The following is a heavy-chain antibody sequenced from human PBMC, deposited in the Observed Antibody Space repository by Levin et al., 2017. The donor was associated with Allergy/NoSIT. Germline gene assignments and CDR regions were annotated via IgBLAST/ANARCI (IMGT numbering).Heavy chain of an antibody. CDR2: ISSSSSYI. CDR1: GFTFSSYS. CDR3: ARDLMGATSYYYYGMDV. V-gene: IGHV3-21*01. J-gene: IGHJ6*02. Sequence: KPGGSLRLSCAASGFTFSSYSMNWVRQAPGKGLEWVSSISSSSSYIYYADSVKGRFTISRDNAKNSLYLQMNSLRAEDTAVYYCARDLMGATSYYYYGMDVWGQGTTVTVSS. D-gene: IGHD1-26*01.